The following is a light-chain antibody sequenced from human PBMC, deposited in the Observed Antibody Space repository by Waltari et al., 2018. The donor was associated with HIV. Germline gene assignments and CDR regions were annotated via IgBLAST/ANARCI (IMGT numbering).Light chain of an antibody. CDR3: CSYAGSYTLV. CDR2: DVT. V-gene: IGLV2-11*01. Sequence: QSALTQPRSVSGSPGQSVTITCTGTSSDVGGSKYVPWYQQHPAKAPKLMIYDVTKRPSGVPDRFSGSKSVNTASLTISGLEAEDEADYYCCSYAGSYTLVFGGGTKLTVL. J-gene: IGLJ3*02. CDR1: SSDVGGSKY.